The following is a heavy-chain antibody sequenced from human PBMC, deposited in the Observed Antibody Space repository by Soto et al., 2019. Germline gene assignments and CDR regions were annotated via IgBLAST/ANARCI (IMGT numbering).Heavy chain of an antibody. CDR2: ISGYNGNT. CDR1: GYTFTSYG. J-gene: IGHJ5*02. CDR3: ARDRGYDWNYGWFDP. V-gene: IGHV1-18*01. Sequence: QVQLVQSGAEVKKPGASVKVSCKASGYTFTSYGISWVRQAPGQGLEWMGRISGYNGNTNYAQKLQGRVIMTTDTSTSTAYMELGSLRSDETAVYYCARDRGYDWNYGWFDPWGQGTLVTVSS. D-gene: IGHD1-7*01.